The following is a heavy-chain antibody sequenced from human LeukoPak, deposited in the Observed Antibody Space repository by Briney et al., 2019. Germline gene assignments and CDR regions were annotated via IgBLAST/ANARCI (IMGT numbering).Heavy chain of an antibody. CDR1: GFTFSNYA. CDR3: AKARSAYYSYYGMDV. J-gene: IGHJ6*02. V-gene: IGHV3-23*01. Sequence: GGSLRLSCVASGFTFSNYAMSWVRQAPGKGLEWVSALTGSGGKTYYADSVKGRFTISRDNSKNTLYLQMNSLRAEDTAVYYCAKARSAYYSYYGMDVWGQGTTVTVSS. CDR2: LTGSGGKT.